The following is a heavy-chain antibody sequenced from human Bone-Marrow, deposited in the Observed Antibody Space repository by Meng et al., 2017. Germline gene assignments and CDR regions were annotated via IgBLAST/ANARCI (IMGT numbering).Heavy chain of an antibody. Sequence: LTCAASGFTFRTYTMNWVRQAPGKGLEWVSGVSSSSSYIYYADSVRGRFTISRDNAKNSLYLEMDSLRDEDAAMYYCARGVGSGLSIGKFDYWGQGTLVTVSS. D-gene: IGHD3-10*01. V-gene: IGHV3-21*01. CDR3: ARGVGSGLSIGKFDY. CDR1: GFTFRTYT. J-gene: IGHJ4*02. CDR2: VSSSSSYI.